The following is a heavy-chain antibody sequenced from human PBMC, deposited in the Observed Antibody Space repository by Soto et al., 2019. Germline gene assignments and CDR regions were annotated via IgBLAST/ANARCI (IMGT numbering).Heavy chain of an antibody. CDR2: MSYDGKNA. D-gene: IGHD3-16*01. V-gene: IGHV3-30*04. CDR1: GFAFRSYA. J-gene: IGHJ4*02. Sequence: ESGGGVVQPGGSVRLSCAASGFAFRSYAMHWVRQAPGKGLEWLSVMSYDGKNAYHADSVRGRFTISRDNSKNTLYLQMDSLRPDDTAVYYCARDGDYGGNCFDYWGQGTPVTVSS. CDR3: ARDGDYGGNCFDY.